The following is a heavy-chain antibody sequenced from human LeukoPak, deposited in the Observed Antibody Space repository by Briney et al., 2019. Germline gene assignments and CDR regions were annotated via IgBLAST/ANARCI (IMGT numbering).Heavy chain of an antibody. CDR2: ISAYNGDR. V-gene: IGHV1-18*01. D-gene: IGHD3-22*01. J-gene: IGHJ4*02. CDR3: TRDFSNTSGFKVVVDF. CDR1: GFTFTNYG. Sequence: ASVKVSCKASGFTFTNYGIGWVRQAPGQGLEWMGWISAYNGDRKYAQNLQGRVTMTTDTATRTAYVELRSLRSDDTAVYYCTRDFSNTSGFKVVVDFWGQGTLVTVSS.